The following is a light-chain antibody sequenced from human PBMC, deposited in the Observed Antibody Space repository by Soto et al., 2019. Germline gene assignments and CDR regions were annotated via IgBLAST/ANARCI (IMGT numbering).Light chain of an antibody. V-gene: IGKV3-20*01. J-gene: IGKJ1*01. CDR1: QSVSSSY. Sequence: EIVLTQSPGTLSLSPGERATLSCRASQSVSSSYLAWYQQKPGQAPRLLIYAASSRATGIPDRFSGSGSGTDFTLTIIRLQPEDFAVYYCQQYGSSPGTFGQGTKVDIK. CDR2: AAS. CDR3: QQYGSSPGT.